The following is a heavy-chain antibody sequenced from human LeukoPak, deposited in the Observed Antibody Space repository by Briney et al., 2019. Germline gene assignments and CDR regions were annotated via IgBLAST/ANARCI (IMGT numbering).Heavy chain of an antibody. J-gene: IGHJ5*02. CDR3: ARQYSSDWYLWFDP. CDR1: GGSISSYY. CDR2: IYTSGTT. V-gene: IGHV4-4*07. Sequence: SETLSLTXTVSGGSISSYYWSWIRQPAGKGLEWIGRIYTSGTTNYNPSLKSRVTMSVDTSKNQFSLKLSSVTAADTAVYYCARQYSSDWYLWFDPWGQGTLVTVSS. D-gene: IGHD6-19*01.